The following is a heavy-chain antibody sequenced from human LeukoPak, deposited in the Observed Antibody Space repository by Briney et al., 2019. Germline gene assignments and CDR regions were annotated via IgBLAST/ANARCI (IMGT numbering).Heavy chain of an antibody. CDR2: VYTSGRI. Sequence: PSQTLSLTCTVSGGSISSGSYYWSWIRQPAGKELEWIGRVYTSGRINYTPSLESRVTISVDTSKNQFSLRLSSVTAADTAIYYCARTYGGGVTDAFDIWGQGTIVTVSS. CDR3: ARTYGGGVTDAFDI. V-gene: IGHV4-61*02. CDR1: GGSISSGSYY. J-gene: IGHJ3*02. D-gene: IGHD2-21*01.